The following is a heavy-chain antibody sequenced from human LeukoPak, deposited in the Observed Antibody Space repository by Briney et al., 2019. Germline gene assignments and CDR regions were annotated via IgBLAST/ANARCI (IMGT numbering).Heavy chain of an antibody. V-gene: IGHV1-69*05. CDR3: ARDRTQFYGGNDRGAFDI. CDR2: TIPIFGTA. D-gene: IGHD4-23*01. CDR1: GGTFSSYA. J-gene: IGHJ3*02. Sequence: SVKVSCKASGGTFSSYAISWVRQAPGQGLEWMGGTIPIFGTANYAQKFQGRVTITTDESTSTAYMGLSSLRSEDTAVYYCARDRTQFYGGNDRGAFDIWGQGTMVTVSS.